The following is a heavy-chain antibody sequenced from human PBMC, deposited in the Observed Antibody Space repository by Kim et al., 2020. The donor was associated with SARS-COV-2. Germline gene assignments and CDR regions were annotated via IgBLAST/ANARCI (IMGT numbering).Heavy chain of an antibody. CDR3: ARGNYDFWSGYYNYYYYYMDV. D-gene: IGHD3-3*01. J-gene: IGHJ6*03. CDR1: GFTFSSYD. V-gene: IGHV3-13*01. Sequence: GGSLRLSCAASGFTFSSYDMHWVRQATGKGLEWVSAIGTAGDTYYPGSVKGRFTISRENAKNSLYLQMNSLRAGDTAVYYCARGNYDFWSGYYNYYYYYMDVWGKGTTVTVSS. CDR2: IGTAGDT.